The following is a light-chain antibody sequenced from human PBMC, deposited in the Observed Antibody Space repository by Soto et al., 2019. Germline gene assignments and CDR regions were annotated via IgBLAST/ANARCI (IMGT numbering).Light chain of an antibody. J-gene: IGKJ3*01. CDR2: AAS. Sequence: DIQLTQSPSFLSASVGDRVTITCRASQGINIFLAWFQQKPGKAPNLLISAASTLQSGVPSRFSGSGSETEFTLTISSLQAEDVAVYYCQQYYSSPFTFGPGTRVDI. CDR1: QGINIF. V-gene: IGKV1-9*01. CDR3: QQYYSSPFT.